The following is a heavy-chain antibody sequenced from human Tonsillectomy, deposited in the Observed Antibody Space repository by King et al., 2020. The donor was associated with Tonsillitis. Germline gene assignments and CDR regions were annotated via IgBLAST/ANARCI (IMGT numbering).Heavy chain of an antibody. D-gene: IGHD6-19*01. CDR1: GFTFGDYA. J-gene: IGHJ6*02. CDR2: TRSKVYGGTT. V-gene: IGHV3-49*05. Sequence: VQLVESGGGLVKPGRSLRLSCTGSGFTFGDYAMSWFRQAPGKGLQGVGFTRSKVYGGTTEYAASVKGRFTISRDDSTSIAYLQMTSLKTEDTAVYYCTRGRAAVANYYYNGMDVRGQGTTVTVSS. CDR3: TRGRAAVANYYYNGMDV.